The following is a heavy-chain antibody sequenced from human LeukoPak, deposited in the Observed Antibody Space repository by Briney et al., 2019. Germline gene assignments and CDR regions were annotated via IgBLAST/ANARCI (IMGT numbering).Heavy chain of an antibody. Sequence: SETLSLTCAVYGGSFSGYYWNRIRQPPGKGLEWIGEINHSGSTNYNPSLKSRVTISVDTSKNQFSLKLSSVTAADTAVYYCARKSDYSYFQHWGQGTLVTVSS. J-gene: IGHJ1*01. CDR3: ARKSDYSYFQH. V-gene: IGHV4-34*01. CDR1: GGSFSGYY. CDR2: INHSGST. D-gene: IGHD4-17*01.